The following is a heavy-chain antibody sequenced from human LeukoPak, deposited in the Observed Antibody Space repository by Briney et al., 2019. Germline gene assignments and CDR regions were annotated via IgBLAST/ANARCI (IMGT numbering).Heavy chain of an antibody. J-gene: IGHJ4*02. CDR2: ISGNGGRT. D-gene: IGHD3-3*01. V-gene: IGHV3-23*01. Sequence: GGSLRLSCAASGFTFSSYAMSWVSQAPGRWLEWVSGISGNGGRTSYADPVKGRFTISRDNSKNTLYLRMNSLRAEDTAVYYCAKDGPGDFWSGYYLFDSWGQGTLVTVSS. CDR1: GFTFSSYA. CDR3: AKDGPGDFWSGYYLFDS.